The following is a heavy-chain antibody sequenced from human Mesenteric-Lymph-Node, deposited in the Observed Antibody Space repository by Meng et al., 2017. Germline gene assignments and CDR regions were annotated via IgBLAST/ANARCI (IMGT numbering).Heavy chain of an antibody. D-gene: IGHD5-12*01. CDR2: IHYSGTT. V-gene: IGHV4-30-4*01. J-gene: IGHJ4*02. Sequence: QGQLQESGPGLVEPSQTLSLTCTVAGGSMSSGSYYWSWIRQPPGKGLEWIGYIHYSGTTYYNPSLKSRIAISLDTSKNQFSLNLNSVTAADAAVYYCARDSPGGYGYFDSWGQGTLVTVSS. CDR1: GGSMSSGSYY. CDR3: ARDSPGGYGYFDS.